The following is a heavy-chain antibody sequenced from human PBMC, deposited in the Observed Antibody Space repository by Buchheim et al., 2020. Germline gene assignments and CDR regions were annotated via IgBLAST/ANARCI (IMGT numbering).Heavy chain of an antibody. Sequence: EVQLVESGGGLVQPGGSLRLSCTASGFTFDDYAMHWVRQAPGKGLEWVSLISWDGGSTYYADSVKGRFTISRDNSKNSLYLQMNSLRAEDTALYYCASARYSYGSYYFDYWGQGTL. D-gene: IGHD5-18*01. J-gene: IGHJ4*02. CDR1: GFTFDDYA. CDR3: ASARYSYGSYYFDY. V-gene: IGHV3-43D*04. CDR2: ISWDGGST.